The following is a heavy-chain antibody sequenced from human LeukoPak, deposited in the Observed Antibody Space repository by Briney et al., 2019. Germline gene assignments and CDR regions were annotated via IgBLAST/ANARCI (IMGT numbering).Heavy chain of an antibody. J-gene: IGHJ3*02. V-gene: IGHV3-23*01. CDR2: ISGSGGST. D-gene: IGHD6-25*01. CDR3: AKDQPAAPKSPGAFGI. CDR1: GFTFSSYA. Sequence: GRSLRLSCAASGFTFSSYAMSWVRQAPGKGLEWVSAISGSGGSTYYADSVKGRFTISRDNSKNTLYLQMNSLRAEDTAVYYCAKDQPAAPKSPGAFGIWGQGTRVTVSS.